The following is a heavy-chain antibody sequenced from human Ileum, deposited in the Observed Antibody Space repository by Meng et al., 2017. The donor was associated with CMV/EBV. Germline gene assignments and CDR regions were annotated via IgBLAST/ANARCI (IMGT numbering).Heavy chain of an antibody. D-gene: IGHD6-13*01. Sequence: GESLKIPCAVSGFTFSSYWMSWVRQAPGKGLEWVANIKQDGSTTYYVGSVKGRFTISRDNAKTSLYLQMNSLTVEDTAVYYCATSDAAAGNSWGQGTLVTVSS. V-gene: IGHV3-7*01. CDR3: ATSDAAAGNS. J-gene: IGHJ4*02. CDR1: GFTFSSYW. CDR2: IKQDGSTT.